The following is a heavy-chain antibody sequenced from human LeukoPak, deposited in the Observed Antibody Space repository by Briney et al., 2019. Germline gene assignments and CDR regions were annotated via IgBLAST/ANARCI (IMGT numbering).Heavy chain of an antibody. CDR2: ILPANSDT. CDR3: ARQYYDILTDPNYFDS. CDR1: GYSFSNYW. Sequence: GGSLRLSCKGSGYSFSNYWIGWVCQMPGKGLEWVGIILPANSDTRYSPSFQGQVTMSADRSISTAYLQWSSLKAADTAMYYCARQYYDILTDPNYFDSWGQGTLVTVSS. J-gene: IGHJ4*02. D-gene: IGHD3-9*01. V-gene: IGHV5-51*01.